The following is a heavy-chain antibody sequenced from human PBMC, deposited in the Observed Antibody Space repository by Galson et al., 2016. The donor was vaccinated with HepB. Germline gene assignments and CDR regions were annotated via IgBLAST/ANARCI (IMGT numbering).Heavy chain of an antibody. J-gene: IGHJ3*02. CDR3: AKPRRFNHDALHI. D-gene: IGHD3-3*01. V-gene: IGHV3-23*01. Sequence: SLRLSCAASGFPFTTSALNWVRQAPGKGLQWVSFISGSGTTTFSTDSVKGRFTISRDNSKNMLYLQMDSPRAEDTAVYSCAKPRRFNHDALHIWGQGTMVTVSS. CDR2: ISGSGTTT. CDR1: GFPFTTSA.